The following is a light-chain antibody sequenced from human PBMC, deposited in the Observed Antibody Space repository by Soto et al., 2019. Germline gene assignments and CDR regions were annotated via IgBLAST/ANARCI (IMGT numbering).Light chain of an antibody. CDR1: QSVGSN. V-gene: IGKV3-15*01. Sequence: EMVMTQSPATLYVSPGVSATLSCRASQSVGSNLAWYQQKPGQAPRLLIYGASTRATGIPARFSGSGSGTEFTLTISSLQSEDFAVYYCQQYNNWPRTFGQGTKVDIK. CDR3: QQYNNWPRT. J-gene: IGKJ1*01. CDR2: GAS.